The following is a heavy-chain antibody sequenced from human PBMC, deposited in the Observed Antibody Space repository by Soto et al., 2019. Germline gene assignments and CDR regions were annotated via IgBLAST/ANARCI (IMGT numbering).Heavy chain of an antibody. V-gene: IGHV1-18*01. CDR3: ARGIVTTIGDY. Sequence: QVKLVQSGAEVKKPGASVKVSCKASGYTFTSFGISWVRQAPGQGLEWMGWISTDNGYTKYTQNLHGRVAMTTDTSTSTAYMELRSLRSDDTAVYYCARGIVTTIGDYWGQGTLVTVSS. D-gene: IGHD5-12*01. CDR1: GYTFTSFG. CDR2: ISTDNGYT. J-gene: IGHJ4*02.